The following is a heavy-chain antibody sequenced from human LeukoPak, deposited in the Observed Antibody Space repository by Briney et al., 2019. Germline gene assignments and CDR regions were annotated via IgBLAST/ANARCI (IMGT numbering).Heavy chain of an antibody. D-gene: IGHD6-6*01. CDR3: ARDVQYSSSWGY. V-gene: IGHV1-2*02. Sequence: ASVKVSCKASGYTFTGYYMHWVRQSPGQGLEWMGWINPNSGDTNYAQKFQGRVTMTRDTSISTAYMEVSRLRSDDTAVYYCARDVQYSSSWGYWGQGTLVTVSS. CDR1: GYTFTGYY. CDR2: INPNSGDT. J-gene: IGHJ4*02.